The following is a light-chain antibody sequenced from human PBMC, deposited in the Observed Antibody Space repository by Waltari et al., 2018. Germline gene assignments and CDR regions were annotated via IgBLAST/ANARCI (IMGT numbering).Light chain of an antibody. CDR1: GLGDKY. CDR3: QTWDNSAVV. Sequence: SYELTQPHSVSVSPGQTASITCSGDGLGDKYVSWYQQKPGQSPVLVIIQDITRPSGIPERFAGSNSGNTATLTISGTQAMDEADYYCQTWDNSAVVFGGGTKLTVL. J-gene: IGLJ2*01. CDR2: QDI. V-gene: IGLV3-1*01.